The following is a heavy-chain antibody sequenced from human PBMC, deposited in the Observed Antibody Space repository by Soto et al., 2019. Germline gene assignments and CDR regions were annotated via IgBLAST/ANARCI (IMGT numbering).Heavy chain of an antibody. D-gene: IGHD3-3*02. CDR3: ARDRSFISLEIGGPDNGFDP. J-gene: IGHJ5*02. CDR2: INPNSGGT. CDR1: GYTFTGYY. V-gene: IGHV1-2*04. Sequence: ASVKVSCKASGYTFTGYYMHLVRQAPGQGLEWMGWINPNSGGTNYAQKFQGWVTMTRDTSISTAYMELSRLRSDDTAVYYCARDRSFISLEIGGPDNGFDPWGQGTLVTVSS.